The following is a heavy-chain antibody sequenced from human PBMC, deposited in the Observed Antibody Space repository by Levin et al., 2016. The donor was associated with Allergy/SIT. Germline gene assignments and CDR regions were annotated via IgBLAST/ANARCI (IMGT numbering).Heavy chain of an antibody. CDR1: EYNFTSYW. J-gene: IGHJ6*03. Sequence: KVSCKTSEYNFTSYWISWVRQMPGKGLEWMGRIDPSDSETNYSPSFQGRVTMSVDKSISTAYLQWSSLRAPDTAMYYCARRGGKYSSSWSPDYYFHFMASGAKGPRSPSP. CDR3: ARRGGKYSSSWSPDYYFHFMAS. CDR2: IDPSDSET. V-gene: IGHV5-10-1*01. D-gene: IGHD6-13*01.